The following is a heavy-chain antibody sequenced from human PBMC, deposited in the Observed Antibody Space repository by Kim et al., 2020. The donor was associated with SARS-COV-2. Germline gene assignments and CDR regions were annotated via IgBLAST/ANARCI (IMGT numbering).Heavy chain of an antibody. J-gene: IGHJ4*02. CDR2: IYYSGST. CDR3: ARLRRDGYNYDY. D-gene: IGHD5-12*01. V-gene: IGHV4-39*01. CDR1: GGSISSSSYY. Sequence: SETLSLTCTVSGGSISSSSYYWGWIRQPPGKGLEWIGSIYYSGSTYYNPSLKSRVTISVDTSKNQFSLKLSSVTAADTAVYYCARLRRDGYNYDYWGQGT.